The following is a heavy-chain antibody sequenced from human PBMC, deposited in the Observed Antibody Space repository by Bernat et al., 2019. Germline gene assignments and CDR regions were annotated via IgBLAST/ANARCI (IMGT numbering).Heavy chain of an antibody. CDR3: ARVRGGVGATTHFDY. Sequence: QVQLVESGGVVVQPGRSLRLSCAASGFTFSSYGMHWVRQAPGKGLEWVAVIWYDGSNKYYADSVKGRFTISRDNSKNTLYLQMNSLRAEDTAVYYCARVRGGVGATTHFDYWGQGTLVTVSS. D-gene: IGHD1-26*01. V-gene: IGHV3-33*01. CDR1: GFTFSSYG. J-gene: IGHJ4*02. CDR2: IWYDGSNK.